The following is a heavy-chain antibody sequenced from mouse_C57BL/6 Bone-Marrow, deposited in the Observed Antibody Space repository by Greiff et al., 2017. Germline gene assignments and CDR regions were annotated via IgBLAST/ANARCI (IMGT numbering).Heavy chain of an antibody. D-gene: IGHD1-1*01. J-gene: IGHJ3*01. V-gene: IGHV1-7*01. CDR1: GYTFPRYW. Sequence: VQLQQSGADLAKPGASVKLSCKASGYTFPRYWMNWVNQRPGTGLEWIGSINTSSGSNKYTQTFKDKATLTADKTSSTAYTQLSSLTYVDSAVYYCAGPFYYYGSSYEWFAYWGQGTLVTVSA. CDR3: AGPFYYYGSSYEWFAY. CDR2: INTSSGSN.